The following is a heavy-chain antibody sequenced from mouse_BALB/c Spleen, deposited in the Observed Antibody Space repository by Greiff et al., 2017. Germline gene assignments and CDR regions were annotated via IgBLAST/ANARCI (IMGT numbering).Heavy chain of an antibody. CDR3: ARSTTAFFDY. CDR2: INPSSGYT. CDR1: GYTFTSYT. D-gene: IGHD1-2*01. J-gene: IGHJ2*01. V-gene: IGHV1-4*01. Sequence: QVQLQQSGAELARPGASVKMSCKASGYTFTSYTMHWVKQRPGQGLEWIGYINPSSGYTNYNQKFKDKATLTADKSSSTAHMELRSLASEDSAVYYCARSTTAFFDYWGQGTTLTVSA.